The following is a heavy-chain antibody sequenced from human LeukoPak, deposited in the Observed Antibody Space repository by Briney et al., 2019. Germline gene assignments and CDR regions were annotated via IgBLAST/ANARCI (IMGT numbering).Heavy chain of an antibody. CDR1: GYSFTRHW. CDR2: IDPSDSLT. CDR3: ARYGHTYGFGFDY. V-gene: IGHV5-10-1*01. D-gene: IGHD5-18*01. J-gene: IGHJ4*02. Sequence: GESLKISCEGSGYSFTRHWITWVRQPPGKGLEWMGRIDPSDSLTNYNPSFQGHVTISVDTSINTAYLQWSSLRASDTAIYYCARYGHTYGFGFDYWGQGTLVTASS.